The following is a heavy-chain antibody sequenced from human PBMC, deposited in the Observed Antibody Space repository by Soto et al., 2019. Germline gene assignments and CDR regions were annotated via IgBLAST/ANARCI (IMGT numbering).Heavy chain of an antibody. Sequence: GGSLRLSCAASGFTFDDYAMHWVRQAPGKGLEWVSGISWNSGSIGYADSVKGRFTISRDNAKNSLYLQMNSLRAEDTALYYCAKAPASAAIWFDPWGQGTLVTVSS. D-gene: IGHD2-2*01. J-gene: IGHJ5*02. V-gene: IGHV3-9*01. CDR2: ISWNSGSI. CDR3: AKAPASAAIWFDP. CDR1: GFTFDDYA.